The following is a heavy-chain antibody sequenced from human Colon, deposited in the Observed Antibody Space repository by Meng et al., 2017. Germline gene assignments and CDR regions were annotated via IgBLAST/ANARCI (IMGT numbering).Heavy chain of an antibody. Sequence: GGSLRLSRAASGFTFSSYAMHWVRQAPGKGLEWVAVISYDGSNKYNADSVKGRFTISRDNSKNTLYLQMNSLRAEDTAVYYCARDPLEKHQRGYFDYWGQGTLVTVSS. CDR1: GFTFSSYA. J-gene: IGHJ4*02. CDR2: ISYDGSNK. D-gene: IGHD1-1*01. CDR3: ARDPLEKHQRGYFDY. V-gene: IGHV3-30*01.